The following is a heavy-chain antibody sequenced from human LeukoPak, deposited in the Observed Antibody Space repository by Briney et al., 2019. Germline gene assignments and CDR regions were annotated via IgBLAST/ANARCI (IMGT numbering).Heavy chain of an antibody. V-gene: IGHV1-69*01. CDR2: IIPIFGTA. Sequence: ASVKVSCKASGGTFSSYAISWVRQALGQGLEWMGGIIPIFGTANYAQKFQGRVTITADESTSTAYMELSSLRSEDTAVYYCARDSTYYDILTGYYNRNPADYWGQGTLVTVPS. J-gene: IGHJ4*02. CDR1: GGTFSSYA. CDR3: ARDSTYYDILTGYYNRNPADY. D-gene: IGHD3-9*01.